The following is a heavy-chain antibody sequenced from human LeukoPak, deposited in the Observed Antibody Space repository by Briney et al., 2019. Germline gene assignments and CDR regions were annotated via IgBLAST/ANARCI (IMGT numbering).Heavy chain of an antibody. J-gene: IGHJ3*02. Sequence: PAGSLRLSCAASRFTCSSYSMNWDRQAPGKGLEWVSSTSSSSSYIYYADSVQGRFTISRDNAKNTLYVQMKSLRAEDTAVYYWARGAVVVTARGAFDIWGQGTMVTGSS. D-gene: IGHD2-21*02. CDR3: ARGAVVVTARGAFDI. V-gene: IGHV3-21*01. CDR1: RFTCSSYS. CDR2: TSSSSSYI.